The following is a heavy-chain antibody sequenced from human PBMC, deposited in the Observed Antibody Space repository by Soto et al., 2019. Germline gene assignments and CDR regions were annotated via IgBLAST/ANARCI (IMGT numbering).Heavy chain of an antibody. D-gene: IGHD5-12*01. CDR3: AKASLGVATILNPLDY. V-gene: IGHV3-9*01. J-gene: IGHJ4*02. CDR1: GFTFDDYA. Sequence: GWSLRLSCAASGFTFDDYAMHWVRQAPGKGLEWVSGISWNSGSIGYADSVKGRFTISRDNAKNSLYLQMNSLRAEDTALYYCAKASLGVATILNPLDYWGQGTLVTVSS. CDR2: ISWNSGSI.